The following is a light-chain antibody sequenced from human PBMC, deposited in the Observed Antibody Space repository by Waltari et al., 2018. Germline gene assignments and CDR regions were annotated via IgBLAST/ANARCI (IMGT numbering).Light chain of an antibody. CDR1: QSISNH. Sequence: EIVLIQSPATLSLSPGERATLSCRASQSISNHLAWYQQKRGQAPRLLLYETTNRATGIPARFSGSGSGTEFTLTISSLEPEDFAVYYCHQRSDWGTFGGGTKVEI. CDR3: HQRSDWGT. V-gene: IGKV3-11*01. J-gene: IGKJ4*01. CDR2: ETT.